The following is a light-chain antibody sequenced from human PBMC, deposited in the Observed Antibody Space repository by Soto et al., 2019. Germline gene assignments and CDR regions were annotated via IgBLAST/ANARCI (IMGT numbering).Light chain of an antibody. V-gene: IGKV1-5*01. CDR3: QQYNSYLFT. J-gene: IGKJ3*01. CDR2: DAS. Sequence: DIQMTQSPSTLSASVGDRVTITCRASQSIDSWLAWYQQKPGRAPKLLIYDASSLESGVPSRFSGSGSGTECTLTISSLQPDDFATYYCQQYNSYLFTFGPGTKVDIK. CDR1: QSIDSW.